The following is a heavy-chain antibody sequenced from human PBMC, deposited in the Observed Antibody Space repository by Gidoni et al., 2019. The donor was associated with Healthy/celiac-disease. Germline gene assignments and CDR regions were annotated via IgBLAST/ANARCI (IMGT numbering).Heavy chain of an antibody. CDR1: GFTFSSYA. V-gene: IGHV3-64D*06. J-gene: IGHJ6*02. CDR3: VKDCPPKLRGGSCQGGMDV. CDR2: ISSNGGST. Sequence: EVQLVESGGGLVQPGGSLRLSCSASGFTFSSYAMHWVRQAPGKGLEYVSAISSNGGSTYYADSVKGRFTISRDNSKNTLYLQMSSLRAEDTAVYYCVKDCPPKLRGGSCQGGMDVWGQGTTVTVS. D-gene: IGHD2-15*01.